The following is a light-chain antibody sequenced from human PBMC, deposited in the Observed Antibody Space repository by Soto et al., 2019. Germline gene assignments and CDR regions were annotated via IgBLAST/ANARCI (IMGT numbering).Light chain of an antibody. Sequence: QSALTQPASVSGSPGQSITISCTGTSSNVGGYNYVSWYQHHPGKAPKLMIYEVNNRPSGVSNRFSGSKSGNTASLTISGLQAEDEADYYCSSYTETSPHVFGGGTTLTVL. J-gene: IGLJ2*01. CDR2: EVN. CDR1: SSNVGGYNY. CDR3: SSYTETSPHV. V-gene: IGLV2-14*01.